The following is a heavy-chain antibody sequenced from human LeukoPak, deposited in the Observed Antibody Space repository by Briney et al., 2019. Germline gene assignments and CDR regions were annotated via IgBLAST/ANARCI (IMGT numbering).Heavy chain of an antibody. Sequence: VASVKVSCKASGYSFTSYGISWVRQAPGQGLGWMGWISAYNGNTNYAQKLQGRVTMTTDTSTSTAYMELRSLRSDDTAVYYCARATHSSGSLGYWGQGTLVTVSS. V-gene: IGHV1-18*04. J-gene: IGHJ4*02. D-gene: IGHD6-19*01. CDR3: ARATHSSGSLGY. CDR1: GYSFTSYG. CDR2: ISAYNGNT.